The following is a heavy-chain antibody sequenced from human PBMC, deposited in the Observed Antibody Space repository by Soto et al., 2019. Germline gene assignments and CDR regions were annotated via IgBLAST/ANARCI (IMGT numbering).Heavy chain of an antibody. Sequence: PSETLSLTCAVSGGSISSSNWWSWVRQPPGKGLEWIGEIYHSGSTNYNPSLKSRVTISVDTSKNQFSLKLSSVTAADTAVYYCARFRRYTAIPRVAKISIDYWGQGTLVTVSS. CDR2: IYHSGST. D-gene: IGHD5-18*01. CDR1: GGSISSSNW. J-gene: IGHJ4*02. V-gene: IGHV4-4*02. CDR3: ARFRRYTAIPRVAKISIDY.